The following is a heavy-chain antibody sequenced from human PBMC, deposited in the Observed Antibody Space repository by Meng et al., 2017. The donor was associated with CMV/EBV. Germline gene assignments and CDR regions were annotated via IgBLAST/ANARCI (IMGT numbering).Heavy chain of an antibody. CDR1: GYTFTSYD. Sequence: ASVKVSCKASGYTFTSYDINWVRQATGQGLEWMGWMNPNSGNTGYAQKFQGRVTMTRNTSISTAYMELSSLRSEDTAVYYCAGGPEHAANDIVVVPAARTGTYYYYGMDVWGQGTTVTVSS. D-gene: IGHD2-2*01. CDR3: AGGPEHAANDIVVVPAARTGTYYYYGMDV. J-gene: IGHJ6*02. V-gene: IGHV1-8*01. CDR2: MNPNSGNT.